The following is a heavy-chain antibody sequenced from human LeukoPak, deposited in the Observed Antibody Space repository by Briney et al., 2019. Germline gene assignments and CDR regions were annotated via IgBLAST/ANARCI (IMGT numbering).Heavy chain of an antibody. Sequence: GSLRLSCAASGFTFSSYAMHWVRQAPGKGLEYVSAISSNGGSTYYANSVKGRFTISRDNSKNTLYLQMGSLRAEDMAVYYCARSGSRRAFDIWGQGTMVTVSS. V-gene: IGHV3-64*01. D-gene: IGHD1-26*01. CDR3: ARSGSRRAFDI. CDR2: ISSNGGST. J-gene: IGHJ3*02. CDR1: GFTFSSYA.